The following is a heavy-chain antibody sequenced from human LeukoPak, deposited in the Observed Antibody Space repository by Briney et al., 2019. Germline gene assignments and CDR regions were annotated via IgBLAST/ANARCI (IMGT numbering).Heavy chain of an antibody. Sequence: SETLSLTCAVYGGSFSGYYWSWIRQPPGKGLEWIGEINHSGSTNYNPSLKSRVTISVDTSKNQFSLKLSSVTAADTAVYYCAREGAYYDFWSRMDVWGQGATVTVSS. CDR1: GGSFSGYY. J-gene: IGHJ6*02. V-gene: IGHV4-34*01. CDR2: INHSGST. CDR3: AREGAYYDFWSRMDV. D-gene: IGHD3-3*01.